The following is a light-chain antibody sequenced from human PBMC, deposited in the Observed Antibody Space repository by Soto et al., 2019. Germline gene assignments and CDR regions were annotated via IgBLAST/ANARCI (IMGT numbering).Light chain of an antibody. CDR2: CAS. Sequence: ETVLTQSPGTLSLSPGERATLSCRASQSVSSSYLAWYQQKPGQAPRLLIYCASISATGITDRFSGSWYGTEFTLTISRLEPEDFAVYYCQKYGRSPPSWTFGQGTKVEIK. CDR1: QSVSSSY. CDR3: QKYGRSPPSWT. V-gene: IGKV3-20*01. J-gene: IGKJ1*01.